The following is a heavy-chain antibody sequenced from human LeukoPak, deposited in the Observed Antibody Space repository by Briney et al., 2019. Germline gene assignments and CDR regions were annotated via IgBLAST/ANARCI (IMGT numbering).Heavy chain of an antibody. CDR2: ISGSGGST. D-gene: IGHD5-18*01. Sequence: GGSLRLSCAASGFTFSSYGMSWVRQAPGKGLEWVSAISGSGGSTYYADSVKGRFTISRDNSKNTLYLQMNSLRAEDTAVYYCAREGQWNTATFDYWGQGTLVTVSS. CDR3: AREGQWNTATFDY. J-gene: IGHJ4*02. CDR1: GFTFSSYG. V-gene: IGHV3-23*01.